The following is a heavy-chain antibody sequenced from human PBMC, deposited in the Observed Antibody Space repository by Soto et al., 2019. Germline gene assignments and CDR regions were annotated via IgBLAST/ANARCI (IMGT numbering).Heavy chain of an antibody. V-gene: IGHV4-4*07. CDR2: IYTSGST. CDR1: GGSISSYY. Sequence: ETLSLTCTVSGGSISSYYWSWIRQPAGKGLEWIGRIYTSGSTNYNPSLKSRVTMSVDTSKNQFSLKLSSVTAADTAVYYCARDLRIAAAGTFDPWGQGTLVTV. J-gene: IGHJ5*02. D-gene: IGHD6-13*01. CDR3: ARDLRIAAAGTFDP.